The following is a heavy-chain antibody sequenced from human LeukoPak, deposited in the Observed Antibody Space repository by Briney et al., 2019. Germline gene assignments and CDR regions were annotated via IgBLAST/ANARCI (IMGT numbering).Heavy chain of an antibody. V-gene: IGHV3-7*01. CDR2: IKEDGSDI. J-gene: IGHJ4*02. D-gene: IGHD3-9*01. CDR1: GFSFSSYT. Sequence: GGSLRLSCVASGFSFSSYTMSWVRQAPGKGLEWVAKIKEDGSDIHYVDSVEGRFTICRDNAKNSLCLQMSSLRVEDTAVYYCARGGARYLDSWGQGILVTVSS. CDR3: ARGGARYLDS.